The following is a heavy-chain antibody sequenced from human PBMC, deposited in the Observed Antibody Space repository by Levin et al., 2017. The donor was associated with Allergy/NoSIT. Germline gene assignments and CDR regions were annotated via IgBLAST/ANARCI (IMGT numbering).Heavy chain of an antibody. Sequence: SETLSLTCAISGDSVSSNTATWNWIRQSPSRGLEWLGRTYYRSKWLFDYAVPVKSRITVTPDTSRNQFSLQLNSVTPEDTAVYYCARDGPAISVFDFWGQGTLVTVSS. D-gene: IGHD1-14*01. CDR1: GDSVSSNTAT. V-gene: IGHV6-1*01. J-gene: IGHJ4*02. CDR2: TYYRSKWLF. CDR3: ARDGPAISVFDF.